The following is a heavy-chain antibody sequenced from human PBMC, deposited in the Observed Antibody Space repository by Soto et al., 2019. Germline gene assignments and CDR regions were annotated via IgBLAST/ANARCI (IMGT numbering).Heavy chain of an antibody. CDR3: ARVSQLITASDF. V-gene: IGHV1-2*02. CDR2: INPNSGGT. CDR1: TDDY. Sequence: TDDYRDRGRTAPGQGLEWMGWINPNSGGTNYAQKFQGRVTMTRDTSISTAYMELSRLRSDDTAVYYCARVSQLITASDFLVQGTLVPGTS. J-gene: IGHJ4*02. D-gene: IGHD2-2*01.